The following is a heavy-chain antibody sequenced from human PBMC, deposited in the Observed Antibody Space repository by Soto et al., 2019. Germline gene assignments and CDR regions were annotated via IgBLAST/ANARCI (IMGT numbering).Heavy chain of an antibody. J-gene: IGHJ6*02. V-gene: IGHV1-69*02. D-gene: IGHD4-17*01. CDR1: GGTFSSYT. CDR3: ASINDDGDYGYYYGMDV. Sequence: ASVKVSCKASGGTFSSYTISWVRQAPGQGLEWMGRIIPILGIANYAQKFQGRVTITADKSTSTAYMELSSLSSEDTAVYYCASINDDGDYGYYYGMDVWGQGTTVTVSS. CDR2: IIPILGIA.